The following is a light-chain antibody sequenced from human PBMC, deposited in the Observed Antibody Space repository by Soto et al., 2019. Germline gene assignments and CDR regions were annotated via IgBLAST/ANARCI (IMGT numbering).Light chain of an antibody. CDR2: LEGSGSY. CDR3: ETWDSNTRV. V-gene: IGLV4-60*02. J-gene: IGLJ3*02. Sequence: QPVLTQSSSASASLGSSVKLTCTLSSGHSSYIIAWHQQQPGKAPRYLMKLEGSGSYNKGSGVPDRFSGSSSGVDRYLTISGLRFEDEADYYSETWDSNTRVFGGVTKVTV. CDR1: SGHSSYI.